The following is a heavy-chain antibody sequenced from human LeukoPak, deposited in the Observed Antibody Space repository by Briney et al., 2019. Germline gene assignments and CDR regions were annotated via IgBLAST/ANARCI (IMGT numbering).Heavy chain of an antibody. D-gene: IGHD6-13*01. V-gene: IGHV1-2*02. CDR2: INPNSGGT. J-gene: IGHJ6*03. CDR3: ARVYSSSFRRHYMDV. Sequence: GASVKVSCKASGYTFTGYYMHWVRQAPGQGLEWMGWINPNSGGTNYAQKFQGRVTMTRDTSISTAYMELSRLRSDDTAVYYCARVYSSSFRRHYMDVWGKGTTVTVSS. CDR1: GYTFTGYY.